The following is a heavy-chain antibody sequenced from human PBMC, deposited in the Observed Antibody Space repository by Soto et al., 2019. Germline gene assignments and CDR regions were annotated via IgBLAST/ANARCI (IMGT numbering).Heavy chain of an antibody. J-gene: IGHJ6*02. CDR1: GDSISSGGFP. CDR3: ARDSYAMSSFALDV. CDR2: VYRPGAT. D-gene: IGHD2-2*01. V-gene: IGHV4-30-2*06. Sequence: QLQLQESGSGLVETAQTLSLTCIVSGDSISSGGFPWTWIRQSTGKGLEWIGYVYRPGATSYNPSHESRASISVDTSRNQFYLKLMSVSPADSAVYFCARDSYAMSSFALDVWGRGTAVTVSS.